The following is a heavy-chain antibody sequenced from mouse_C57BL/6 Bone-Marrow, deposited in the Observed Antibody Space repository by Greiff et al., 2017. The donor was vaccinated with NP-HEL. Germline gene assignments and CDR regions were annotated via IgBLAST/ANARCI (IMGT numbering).Heavy chain of an antibody. CDR2: ISGGGGNT. V-gene: IGHV5-9*01. Sequence: EVMLVESGGGLVKPGGSLKLSCAASGFTFSSYTMSWVRQTPEKRLEWVATISGGGGNTYYPDSVKGRFTISRAKAKNTLYLQMSSLRSEDTALYYCARRYGLAYWGQGTLVTVSA. J-gene: IGHJ3*01. D-gene: IGHD1-1*02. CDR3: ARRYGLAY. CDR1: GFTFSSYT.